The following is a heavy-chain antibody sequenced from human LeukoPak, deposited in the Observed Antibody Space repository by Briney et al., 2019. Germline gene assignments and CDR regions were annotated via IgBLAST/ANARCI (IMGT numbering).Heavy chain of an antibody. J-gene: IGHJ4*02. CDR3: ARNLIPEQLVLNF. CDR2: INHSGST. Sequence: SETLSLTCAVYGGSFSGYYWSWIRQPPGKGLEWIGEINHSGSTNYNPSLKSRVTMSVDTSKNQFSLNLKSVTPEDTAVYYCARNLIPEQLVLNFWGQGTLVTVSS. V-gene: IGHV4-34*01. D-gene: IGHD6-13*01. CDR1: GGSFSGYY.